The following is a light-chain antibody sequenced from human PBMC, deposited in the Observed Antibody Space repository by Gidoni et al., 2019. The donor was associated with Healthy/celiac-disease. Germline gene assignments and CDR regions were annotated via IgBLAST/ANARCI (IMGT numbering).Light chain of an antibody. V-gene: IGKV2D-29*01. CDR2: EVS. J-gene: IGKJ2*01. CDR3: MQSIQLPRT. CDR1: QGLLHSVGKTY. Sequence: DIVMTQTPLSLSVTPGQPASISCQSSQGLLHSVGKTYLYCYLHKPGQPQHLLIYEVSTRFSVVPKRFGSGGSGTDSTLKISLVDAEDVRVYYCMQSIQLPRTFGQGTKLEIK.